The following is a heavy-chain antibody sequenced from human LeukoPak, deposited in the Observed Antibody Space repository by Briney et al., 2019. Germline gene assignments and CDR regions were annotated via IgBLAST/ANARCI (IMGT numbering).Heavy chain of an antibody. Sequence: PGGSLRLSCAASGFTFRSYGMNWVRQPPGKGLEWIGSIYYSGSTYYNPSLKSRVTISVDTFKNQFSLKLSSVTAADTAVYSCARRPYDSSGYYYVNWFFDLWGRGTLVTVSS. CDR1: GFTFRSYGMN. D-gene: IGHD3-22*01. CDR2: IYYSGST. J-gene: IGHJ2*01. CDR3: ARRPYDSSGYYYVNWFFDL. V-gene: IGHV4-39*01.